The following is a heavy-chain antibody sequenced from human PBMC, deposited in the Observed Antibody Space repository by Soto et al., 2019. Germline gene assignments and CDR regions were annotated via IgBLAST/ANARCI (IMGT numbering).Heavy chain of an antibody. CDR2: IKQDGSEK. J-gene: IGHJ4*02. D-gene: IGHD6-19*01. CDR1: GFTFSSYW. Sequence: GGSLRLSCAASGFTFSSYWMSWVRQAPGKGLEWVANIKQDGSEKYYVDSVKGRITISRDNAKNSLYLQMNSLRAEDTAVYYCAREGRGWYGVLDYSGQGTLVTVSS. V-gene: IGHV3-7*01. CDR3: AREGRGWYGVLDY.